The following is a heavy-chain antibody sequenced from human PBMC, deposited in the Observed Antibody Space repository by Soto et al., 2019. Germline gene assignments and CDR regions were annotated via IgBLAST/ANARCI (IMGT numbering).Heavy chain of an antibody. CDR3: ARESGYDSSYYYYYMDV. Sequence: SQTLSLTCAISGDSVSSNSAAWNWIRQSPSRGLEWLGRTYYRSKWYNDYAVSVKSRITINPDTSKNQFSLQLNSVTPEDTAVYYCARESGYDSSYYYYYMDVWGKGTTVTVSS. J-gene: IGHJ6*03. CDR1: GDSVSSNSAA. D-gene: IGHD5-12*01. V-gene: IGHV6-1*01. CDR2: TYYRSKWYN.